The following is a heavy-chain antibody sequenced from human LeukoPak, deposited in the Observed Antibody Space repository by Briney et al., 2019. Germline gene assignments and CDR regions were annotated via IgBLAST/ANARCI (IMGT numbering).Heavy chain of an antibody. CDR2: IYTSGST. Sequence: PSETLSLTCTVSGGSISSYYWSWIRRPAGKGLEWIGRIYTSGSTNYNPSLKSRVTMSVDTSKNQFSLKLSSVTAADTAVYYCARDRGSRDGYSEAFDYWGQGTLVTVSS. CDR1: GGSISSYY. CDR3: ARDRGSRDGYSEAFDY. D-gene: IGHD5-24*01. J-gene: IGHJ4*02. V-gene: IGHV4-4*07.